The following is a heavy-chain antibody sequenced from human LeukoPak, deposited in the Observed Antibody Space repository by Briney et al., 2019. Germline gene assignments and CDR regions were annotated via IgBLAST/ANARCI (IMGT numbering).Heavy chain of an antibody. V-gene: IGHV1-18*04. CDR1: GYTFTSYG. D-gene: IGHD3-10*01. J-gene: IGHJ6*04. CDR2: ISAYNGNT. CDR3: ARDRAPVLLWFGGSKPYYYYGVDV. Sequence: ASVKVSCKASGYTFTSYGISWVRQAPGQGLEWMRWISAYNGNTNYAQKLQGRVTMTTDASTSTAYMELRSLRSDDTAVYYCARDRAPVLLWFGGSKPYYYYGVDVWGKGTTVTVSS.